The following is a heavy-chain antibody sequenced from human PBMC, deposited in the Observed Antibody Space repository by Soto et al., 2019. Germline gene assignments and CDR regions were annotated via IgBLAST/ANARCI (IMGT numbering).Heavy chain of an antibody. CDR2: ISSSGSTI. Sequence: LRLSCAASGFTFSDYYMSWIRQAPGKGLEWVSYISSSGSTIYYADSVKGRFTISRDNAKNSLYLQMNSLRAEDTAVYYCASTYRYYYDSSSHDAFDIWGQGTMVPVSS. D-gene: IGHD3-22*01. V-gene: IGHV3-11*01. CDR1: GFTFSDYY. J-gene: IGHJ3*02. CDR3: ASTYRYYYDSSSHDAFDI.